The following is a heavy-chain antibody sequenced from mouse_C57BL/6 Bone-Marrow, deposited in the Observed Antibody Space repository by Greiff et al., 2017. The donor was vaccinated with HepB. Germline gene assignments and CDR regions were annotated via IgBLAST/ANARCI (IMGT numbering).Heavy chain of an antibody. CDR3: ARKTDYFDY. CDR2: ISYSGST. V-gene: IGHV3-1*01. D-gene: IGHD4-1*01. J-gene: IGHJ2*01. Sequence: EVQGVESGPGMVKPSQSLSLTCTVTGYSITSGYDWHWIRHFPGNKLEWMSYISYSGSTNYNPSLKSRISITHDTSKNHFFLKLNSVTTEDTATYYCARKTDYFDYWGQGTTLTVSS. CDR1: GYSITSGYD.